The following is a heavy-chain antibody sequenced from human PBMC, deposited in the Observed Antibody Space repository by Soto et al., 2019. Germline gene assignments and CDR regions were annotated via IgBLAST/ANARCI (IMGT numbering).Heavy chain of an antibody. CDR1: GFTFSTYA. D-gene: IGHD6-19*01. Sequence: GGSLRLSCAASGFTFSTYAMSWVRQAPGKGLEWVSAISDSGGRTYYVDSVKGRFTISRDNSENTLYLQMNSLRAEDTAVYFCVKELVNSGWTYFDYWGQGTLVTVSS. J-gene: IGHJ4*02. CDR3: VKELVNSGWTYFDY. CDR2: ISDSGGRT. V-gene: IGHV3-23*01.